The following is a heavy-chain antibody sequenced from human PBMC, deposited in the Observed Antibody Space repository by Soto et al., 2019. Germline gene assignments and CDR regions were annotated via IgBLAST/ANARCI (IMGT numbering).Heavy chain of an antibody. V-gene: IGHV3-30*18. CDR1: GFTFSSYG. CDR3: AKLQYMDIVATIVLGGMDV. D-gene: IGHD5-12*01. Sequence: QVQLVESGGGVVQPGRSLRLSCAASGFTFSSYGMHWVRQAPGKGLEWVAVISYDGSNKYYADSVKGRFTISRDNSKNTLYLQTNSLRAEDTAVYYCAKLQYMDIVATIVLGGMDVWGQGTTVTVSS. CDR2: ISYDGSNK. J-gene: IGHJ6*02.